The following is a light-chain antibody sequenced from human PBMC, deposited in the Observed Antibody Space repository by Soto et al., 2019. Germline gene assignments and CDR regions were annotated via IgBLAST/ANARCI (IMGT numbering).Light chain of an antibody. Sequence: EIVLTQSPGTLSLSPGEGATLSCRASQSVASAYLAWYQQRPGQAPRLLIFGASNRATGIPDRFSGSGSGPDFTLAISRLEPEDFAVYYCQQYGSSPRTFGQGTKVEIK. CDR3: QQYGSSPRT. CDR1: QSVASAY. CDR2: GAS. J-gene: IGKJ1*01. V-gene: IGKV3-20*01.